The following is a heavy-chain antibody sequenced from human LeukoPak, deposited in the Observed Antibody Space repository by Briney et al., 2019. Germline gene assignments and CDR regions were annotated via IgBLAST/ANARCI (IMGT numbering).Heavy chain of an antibody. V-gene: IGHV4-38-2*02. CDR2: IYHSGST. J-gene: IGHJ5*02. Sequence: ASETLSLTCTVSGYSISSGYYWGWIRQPPGKGLEWIGSIYHSGSTYYNPSLKSRVTISVDTSKNQFSLKLSSVTAADTAVYYCARDLVVVVAATYNWFDPWGQGTLVTVSS. CDR1: GYSISSGYY. CDR3: ARDLVVVVAATYNWFDP. D-gene: IGHD2-15*01.